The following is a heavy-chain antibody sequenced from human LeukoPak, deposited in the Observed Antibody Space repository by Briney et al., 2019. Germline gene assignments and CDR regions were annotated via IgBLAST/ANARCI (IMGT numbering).Heavy chain of an antibody. CDR2: ISSSGSTI. J-gene: IGHJ5*02. D-gene: IGHD3-10*01. CDR3: ARAATLHGSGSYYLNWFDP. V-gene: IGHV3-11*01. Sequence: PGGSLRLSCAASGFTFSDYYMSWIRQAPGKGLEWVSYISSSGSTIYYADSVKGRFTISRDNAKNSLYLQMNSLRAEDTAVYYCARAATLHGSGSYYLNWFDPWGQGTLVTVSS. CDR1: GFTFSDYY.